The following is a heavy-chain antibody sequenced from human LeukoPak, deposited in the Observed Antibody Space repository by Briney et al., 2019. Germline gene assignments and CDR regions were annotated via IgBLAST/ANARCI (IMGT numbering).Heavy chain of an antibody. J-gene: IGHJ4*02. V-gene: IGHV1-2*02. CDR2: INPNSGGT. Sequence: ASVKVSCKASGYTFTGYYMHWVRQAPGQGLEWMGWINPNSGGTNYAQKFQARVTMTRDTSIRTAYMELSRLRSDDTAVYYCAREAGIAVAGMVNYWGQGTLVTVSS. D-gene: IGHD6-19*01. CDR3: AREAGIAVAGMVNY. CDR1: GYTFTGYY.